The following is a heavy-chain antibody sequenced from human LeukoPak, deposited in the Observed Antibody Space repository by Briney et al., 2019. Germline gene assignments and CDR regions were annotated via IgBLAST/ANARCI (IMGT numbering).Heavy chain of an antibody. Sequence: SVKVSCKASGGTFSSYAISWVRQAPGQGLEWMGRIIPIFGTANYAQKFQGRVTITTDESTSTAYMELSSLRSEDTAVYYCARDPITMVRGVPNCGYFDYWGQGTLVTVSS. CDR1: GGTFSSYA. CDR2: IIPIFGTA. D-gene: IGHD3-10*01. V-gene: IGHV1-69*05. J-gene: IGHJ4*02. CDR3: ARDPITMVRGVPNCGYFDY.